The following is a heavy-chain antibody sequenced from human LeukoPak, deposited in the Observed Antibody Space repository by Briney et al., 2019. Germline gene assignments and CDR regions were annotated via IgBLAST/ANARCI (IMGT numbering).Heavy chain of an antibody. CDR2: IGTSSSSI. D-gene: IGHD6-13*01. V-gene: IGHV3-48*01. CDR1: GFTFSDYS. J-gene: IGHJ4*02. Sequence: PGGSLRLSCAASGFTFSDYSMDWFRQAPGKGLEWVSYIGTSSSSIYYADSVRGRFTISRDNAKNSLFLQMNSLRAEDTAVYYCAKRGSSWSFDYWGQGTPVTVSS. CDR3: AKRGSSWSFDY.